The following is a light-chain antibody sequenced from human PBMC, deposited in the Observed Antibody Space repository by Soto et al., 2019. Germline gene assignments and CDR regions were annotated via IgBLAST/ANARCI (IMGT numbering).Light chain of an antibody. Sequence: EIVLTQSPDTLSLSPGERATLACRASQSFSGHLAWYQQKPGQAPRLLIYDASKRATGIPARFSGSGVGTDYTLTISSLEPEDFAVYYCQQYNNWPLTFGGGTKVDI. CDR1: QSFSGH. V-gene: IGKV3-11*01. CDR3: QQYNNWPLT. J-gene: IGKJ4*01. CDR2: DAS.